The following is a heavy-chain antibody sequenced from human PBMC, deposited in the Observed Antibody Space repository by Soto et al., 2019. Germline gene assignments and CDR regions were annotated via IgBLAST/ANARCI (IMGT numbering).Heavy chain of an antibody. Sequence: PSETLSLTCAVYGGSFSGYYLSWIRQPPGKGLEWIGEINHSGSTNYNPSLKSRVTISVDTSKNQFSLKLSSVTAADTAVYYCARGQRTYYDFWSGYSLDVWGQGTTVTVYS. CDR2: INHSGST. J-gene: IGHJ6*02. D-gene: IGHD3-3*01. V-gene: IGHV4-34*01. CDR1: GGSFSGYY. CDR3: ARGQRTYYDFWSGYSLDV.